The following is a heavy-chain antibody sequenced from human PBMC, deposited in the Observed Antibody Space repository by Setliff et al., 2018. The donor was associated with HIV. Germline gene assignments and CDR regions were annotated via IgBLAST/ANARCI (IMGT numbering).Heavy chain of an antibody. J-gene: IGHJ6*03. CDR2: IIPVFGTP. V-gene: IGHV1-69*13. D-gene: IGHD5-12*01. CDR1: GGTFSRLA. Sequence: SVKVSCKASGGTFSRLAISWVRQAPGQGPEWMGGIIPVFGTPNYAQKFQGRVTVTADESTTSAYMELSSLRSDDTAVYYCARLARIIVDTGSIEYYYYYMDVWGKGTTVTVSS. CDR3: ARLARIIVDTGSIEYYYYYMDV.